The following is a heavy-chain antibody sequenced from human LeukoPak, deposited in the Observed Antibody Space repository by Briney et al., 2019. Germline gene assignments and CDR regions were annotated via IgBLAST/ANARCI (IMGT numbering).Heavy chain of an antibody. J-gene: IGHJ4*02. V-gene: IGHV3-7*01. CDR2: IKQDGREK. CDR3: ARVPGKTRYFDS. Sequence: PGGSLRLSCAASGFTFTCCRMSWVRQTPGKGLEWVASIKQDGREKFYADSVKGRFTISRDNAQNSLYLQVNSLRAEDTAVYYCARVPGKTRYFDSWGQGVLVTVSS. D-gene: IGHD1-26*01. CDR1: GFTFTCCR.